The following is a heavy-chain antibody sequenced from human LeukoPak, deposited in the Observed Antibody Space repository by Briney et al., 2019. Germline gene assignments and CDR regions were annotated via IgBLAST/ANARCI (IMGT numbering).Heavy chain of an antibody. D-gene: IGHD6-19*01. CDR1: GGSISSSSYY. CDR2: IFYSGQT. CDR3: ARRPLNYASGWPHFDY. Sequence: PSETLSLTCTVSGGSISSSSYYWGWIRQPPGKGLEWIGTIFYSGQTYYSPSLKSRVTISVDTSKNQFSLKLSSVTAADTAVYYCARRPLNYASGWPHFDYWGQGTLVTVSS. V-gene: IGHV4-39*07. J-gene: IGHJ4*02.